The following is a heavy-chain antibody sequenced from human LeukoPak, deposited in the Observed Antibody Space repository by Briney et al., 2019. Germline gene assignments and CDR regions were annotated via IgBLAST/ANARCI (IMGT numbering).Heavy chain of an antibody. Sequence: GGSLRLPCAASGFTFSDYYMSWIRQAPGKGLEWVSYISSSSSYTNYADSVKGRFTISRDNAKNSLYLQMNSLRAEDTAVYYCARDTSVSSSWHYYGMDVWGQGTTVTVSS. J-gene: IGHJ6*02. V-gene: IGHV3-11*06. CDR1: GFTFSDYY. CDR2: ISSSSSYT. D-gene: IGHD6-6*01. CDR3: ARDTSVSSSWHYYGMDV.